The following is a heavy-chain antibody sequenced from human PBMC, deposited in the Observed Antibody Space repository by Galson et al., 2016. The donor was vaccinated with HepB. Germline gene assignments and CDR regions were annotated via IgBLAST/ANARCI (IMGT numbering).Heavy chain of an antibody. D-gene: IGHD5-24*01. J-gene: IGHJ4*02. CDR3: ALGDRWLQWG. CDR2: INPSGGST. Sequence: QSGAEVKKPGESLKVSCKASGYTFTNYYMHWVRQAPGQGLEWMGIINPSGGSTSYAQKFQGRVTMTRDTSTSTIYMELSSLRSEDTAVYYCALGDRWLQWGWGQGTLVTVSS. V-gene: IGHV1-46*01. CDR1: GYTFTNYY.